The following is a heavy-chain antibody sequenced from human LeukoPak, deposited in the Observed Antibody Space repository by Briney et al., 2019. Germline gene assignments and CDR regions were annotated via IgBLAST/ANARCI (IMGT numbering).Heavy chain of an antibody. V-gene: IGHV1-8*01. Sequence: ASVKVSCKASGYTFTSYDINWVRQATGQGLEWMGWMNPNSGNTGYAQKFQGRVTMTRNTSISTAYMELSSLRSEDTAVYYCAREGPAAAGRYYYYYYYMDVWGKGTTVTVSS. J-gene: IGHJ6*03. CDR3: AREGPAAAGRYYYYYYYMDV. CDR2: MNPNSGNT. CDR1: GYTFTSYD. D-gene: IGHD6-13*01.